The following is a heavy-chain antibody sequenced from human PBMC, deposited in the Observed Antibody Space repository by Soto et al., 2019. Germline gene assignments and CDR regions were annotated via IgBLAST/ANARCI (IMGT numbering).Heavy chain of an antibody. Sequence: SVKVSCKASGCTFSSYAISWVRQAPGQGLEWMGGIIPIFGTANYAQKFQGRVTITADKSTSTAYMELSSLRSEDTAVYYCAREGGYRGHGNLAGMEVWGQGTTVIVAS. CDR3: AREGGYRGHGNLAGMEV. CDR2: IIPIFGTA. V-gene: IGHV1-69*06. CDR1: GCTFSSYA. J-gene: IGHJ6*01. D-gene: IGHD5-12*01.